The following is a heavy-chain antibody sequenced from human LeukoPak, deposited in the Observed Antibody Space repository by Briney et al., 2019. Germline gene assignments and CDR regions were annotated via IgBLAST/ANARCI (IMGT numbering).Heavy chain of an antibody. J-gene: IGHJ3*02. CDR1: GFTFSSYG. CDR2: IWYDGSNK. Sequence: GRSLKLSCAASGFTFSSYGMHWVRQAPGKGLEWVAVIWYDGSNKYYADSVKGRFTISRDNAKNTLYLQMNSLRAEDTAVYYCARSTLGYCSGGSCYYLGAFDIWGQGTMVTVSS. D-gene: IGHD2-15*01. V-gene: IGHV3-33*01. CDR3: ARSTLGYCSGGSCYYLGAFDI.